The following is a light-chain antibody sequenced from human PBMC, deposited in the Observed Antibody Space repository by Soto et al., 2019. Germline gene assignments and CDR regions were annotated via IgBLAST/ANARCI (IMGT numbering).Light chain of an antibody. CDR3: QQNDDSPGT. CDR1: QSISSSY. J-gene: IGKJ1*01. Sequence: EVVWTHSPVTLSLSPGERATLSCRASQSISSSYLAWYQQKPGQAPRLLIYGASNRATAIPDRFSGSGSGTDFTLTISRLEPEDFAVYYCQQNDDSPGTFGQGTKVDIK. V-gene: IGKV3-20*01. CDR2: GAS.